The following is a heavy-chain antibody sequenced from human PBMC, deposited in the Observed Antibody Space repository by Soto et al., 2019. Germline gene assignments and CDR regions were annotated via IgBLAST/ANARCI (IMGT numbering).Heavy chain of an antibody. CDR2: IHTSGNT. Sequence: SETLSLTCTVSGGSISSYYWSWIRQPAGKGLEWIGRIHTSGNTNYNPSLKSRVTMSVDTSKNQFSLRLSSVTAADTAVYYCARGGAFQNYYYYGMDVWGQGTTVTVSS. CDR3: ARGGAFQNYYYYGMDV. D-gene: IGHD3-3*02. CDR1: GGSISSYY. J-gene: IGHJ6*02. V-gene: IGHV4-4*07.